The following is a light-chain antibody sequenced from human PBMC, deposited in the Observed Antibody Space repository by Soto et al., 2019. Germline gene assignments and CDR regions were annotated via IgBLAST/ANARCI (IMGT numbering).Light chain of an antibody. CDR2: GAS. CDR3: QQYGSSPTWT. V-gene: IGKV3-20*01. J-gene: IGKJ1*01. Sequence: EIVFTQSPGTLSLSPGERGTLSCRASQSVGSSYLAWYQQKPGQAPRVVIYGASSRATGIPARFSGSGSGTDLTLTISRLEPEDFAVYYCQQYGSSPTWTFGQGTKVDIK. CDR1: QSVGSSY.